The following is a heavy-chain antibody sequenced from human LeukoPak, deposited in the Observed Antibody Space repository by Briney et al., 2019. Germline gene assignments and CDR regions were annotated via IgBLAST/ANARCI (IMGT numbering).Heavy chain of an antibody. CDR2: ISSSGSTL. CDR1: GFSVTDNY. CDR3: ARDAYDSSGYFDY. J-gene: IGHJ4*02. D-gene: IGHD3-22*01. Sequence: PGGSLRLSCAASGFSVTDNYMSWIRQAPGKGLEWISSISSSGSTLYYADSVKGRFTISRDNTKNSLYLQMNSLRAEDTAVYYCARDAYDSSGYFDYWGQGTLVTVSS. V-gene: IGHV3-11*04.